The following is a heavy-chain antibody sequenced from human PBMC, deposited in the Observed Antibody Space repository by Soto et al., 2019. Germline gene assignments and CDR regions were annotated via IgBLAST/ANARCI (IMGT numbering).Heavy chain of an antibody. CDR1: GYTFTGYY. D-gene: IGHD5-18*01. Sequence: ASVKVSCKASGYTFTGYYMHWVRQASGQGLEWMGIINPSGGSTSYAQKFQGRVTMARDTSTSTVYMELSSLRSEDTAVYYCLLWLSTGSDYWGQGTLVTVSS. V-gene: IGHV1-46*01. J-gene: IGHJ4*02. CDR2: INPSGGST. CDR3: LLWLSTGSDY.